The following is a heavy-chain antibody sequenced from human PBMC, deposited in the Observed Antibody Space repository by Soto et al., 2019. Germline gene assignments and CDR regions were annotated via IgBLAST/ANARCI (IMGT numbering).Heavy chain of an antibody. J-gene: IGHJ4*02. CDR3: ARENGGKVGYFDY. D-gene: IGHD2-15*01. V-gene: IGHV4-30-4*01. CDR2: IYYSGST. CDR1: GGSISSGDYY. Sequence: QVQLQESGPGLVKPSQTLSLTCTVSGGSISSGDYYWSWIRQPPGKGLEWIGYIYYSGSTYYNPYLQSRVTISVDTSNNQFSLKLSSVTAADTAVYYCARENGGKVGYFDYWGQGTLVTVSS.